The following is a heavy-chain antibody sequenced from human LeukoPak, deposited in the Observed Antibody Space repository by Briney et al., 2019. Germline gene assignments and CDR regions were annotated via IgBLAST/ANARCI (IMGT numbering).Heavy chain of an antibody. J-gene: IGHJ4*02. CDR3: ARVQWLSFDY. D-gene: IGHD3-22*01. Sequence: GGSLRLSCSASGFTFSSYSMNWVRQAPGKGLEWVSVIYSGGGTYYADSVKGRFTISRDNSKNTLYLQMNSLRAEDTAVYYCARVQWLSFDYWGQGTLVTVSS. CDR2: IYSGGGT. CDR1: GFTFSSYS. V-gene: IGHV3-53*01.